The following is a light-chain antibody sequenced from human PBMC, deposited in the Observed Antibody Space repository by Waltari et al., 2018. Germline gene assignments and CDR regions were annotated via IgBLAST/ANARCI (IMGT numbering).Light chain of an antibody. CDR1: QSVNSN. J-gene: IGKJ4*02. CDR3: QQYNNWPLT. V-gene: IGKV3-15*01. Sequence: EIVMTQSLATLSVSPGERATLSCRASQSVNSNLAWYQQRPGQAPRPLIYGASTTATGIPARFTGSVSGTEFTLTISSLQSEDFAVYYCQQYNNWPLTFGGGTEVEIK. CDR2: GAS.